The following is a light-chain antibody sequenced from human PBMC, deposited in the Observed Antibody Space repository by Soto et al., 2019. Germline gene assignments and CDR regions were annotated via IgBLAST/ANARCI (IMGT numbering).Light chain of an antibody. Sequence: EIVLTQSPGTLSLSPGERATLSCRASQSVSSNLAWYQQKPGQAPRLLIYGAATRATGIPARFSGSGSGTGFTLTINSLQSEDFAVYYCQMYNNWVGTFGGGTKVDIK. V-gene: IGKV3-15*01. CDR1: QSVSSN. CDR2: GAA. CDR3: QMYNNWVGT. J-gene: IGKJ4*01.